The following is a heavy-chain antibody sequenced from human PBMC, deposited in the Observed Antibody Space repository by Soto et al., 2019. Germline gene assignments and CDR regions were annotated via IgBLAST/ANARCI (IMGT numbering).Heavy chain of an antibody. D-gene: IGHD3-10*01. V-gene: IGHV4-30-2*01. CDR3: ARAPGDAFDI. CDR1: GGSISSDGSS. Sequence: SETLSLTCAVSGGSISSDGSSWSWIRQPPGKGLEWIGYIYDSGSSYYNPSLKSRVTISVDTSKNQFSLKLSSVTAADTAVYYCARAPGDAFDIWGQGTMVTVS. CDR2: IYDSGSS. J-gene: IGHJ3*02.